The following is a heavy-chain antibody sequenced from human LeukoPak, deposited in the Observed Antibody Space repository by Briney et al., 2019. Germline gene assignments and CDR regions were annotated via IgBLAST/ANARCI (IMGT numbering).Heavy chain of an antibody. Sequence: TSETLSLTCTVSGDSISSYYWSWIRQPAGKGLQWIGRIYTSGTTNYNPSLKSRLTMSIDTSKNQFSLRLSSVTAADTAVYYCVREGTYCTHGVCYEYWGQEPWLPSPQ. D-gene: IGHD2-8*01. V-gene: IGHV4-4*07. CDR3: VREGTYCTHGVCYEY. CDR1: GDSISSYY. CDR2: IYTSGTT. J-gene: IGHJ4*01.